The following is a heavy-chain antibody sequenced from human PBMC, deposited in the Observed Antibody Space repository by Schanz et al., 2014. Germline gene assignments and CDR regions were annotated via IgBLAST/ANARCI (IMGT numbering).Heavy chain of an antibody. Sequence: QVQVVQSGAEVKKPGASVKVSCKASGGTFSTYPINWLRQAPGQGLEWMGMINPSGGSTTYAQKFQGRVTMTRDTSTSTVYMELSSLRSEDTAVYYCARSGSSNWYFFDYWGQGTLVTVSS. D-gene: IGHD6-13*01. CDR3: ARSGSSNWYFFDY. CDR1: GGTFSTYP. V-gene: IGHV1-46*01. CDR2: INPSGGST. J-gene: IGHJ4*02.